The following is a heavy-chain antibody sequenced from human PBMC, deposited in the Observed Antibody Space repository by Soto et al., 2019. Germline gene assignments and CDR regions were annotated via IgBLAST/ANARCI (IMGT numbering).Heavy chain of an antibody. CDR2: IWYDGSNK. Sequence: PGGSLRLSCAASGFTFSSYGMHWVRQAPGKGLEWVAVIWYDGSNKYYADSVKGRFTISRDNSKNTLYLQMNSLRAEDTAVYYCARDRLAAAGYFDYWGQGTLVTVSS. J-gene: IGHJ4*02. V-gene: IGHV3-33*01. CDR1: GFTFSSYG. CDR3: ARDRLAAAGYFDY. D-gene: IGHD6-13*01.